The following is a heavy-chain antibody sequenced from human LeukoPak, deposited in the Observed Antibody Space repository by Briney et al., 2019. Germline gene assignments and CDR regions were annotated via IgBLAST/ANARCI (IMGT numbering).Heavy chain of an antibody. Sequence: GGSLRLSCAASGFTFSSCSMNWVRQAPGKGLEWVSSISSSSTYIYYADSVKGRFTVSRDNAKNSLYLQMNSLRAEDSAVYYCARSSRGDSSGYYPFDYWGQGTLVTVSS. D-gene: IGHD3-22*01. CDR2: ISSSSTYI. V-gene: IGHV3-21*01. J-gene: IGHJ4*02. CDR1: GFTFSSCS. CDR3: ARSSRGDSSGYYPFDY.